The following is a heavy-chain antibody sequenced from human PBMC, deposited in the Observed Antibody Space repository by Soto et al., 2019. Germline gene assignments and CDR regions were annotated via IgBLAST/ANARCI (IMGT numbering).Heavy chain of an antibody. J-gene: IGHJ5*02. CDR3: ARDKIAAAALNWFDP. CDR1: GGSISSGGYS. CDR2: IYHSGST. Sequence: NPSETLSLTCAVSGGSISSGGYSWSWIRQPPGKGLEWIGYIYHSGSTYYNPSLKSRVTISVDRSKNQFSLKLSSVTAADTAVYYCARDKIAAAALNWFDPWGQGTLVTVSS. D-gene: IGHD6-13*01. V-gene: IGHV4-30-2*01.